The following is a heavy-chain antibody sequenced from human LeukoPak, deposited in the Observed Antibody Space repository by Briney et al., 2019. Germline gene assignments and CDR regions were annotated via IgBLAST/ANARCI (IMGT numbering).Heavy chain of an antibody. D-gene: IGHD4-17*01. CDR3: ARTPPATVTTYPYYYYYYMDV. J-gene: IGHJ6*03. V-gene: IGHV1-69*05. CDR1: GGTFSRYA. Sequence: SVKVSCKASGGTFSRYAISWVRQAPGQGLEWMGRIIPIFGTANYAQKFQGRVTITTDESTSTAYMELSSLRSEDTAVYYCARTPPATVTTYPYYYYYYMDVWGKGTTVTVSS. CDR2: IIPIFGTA.